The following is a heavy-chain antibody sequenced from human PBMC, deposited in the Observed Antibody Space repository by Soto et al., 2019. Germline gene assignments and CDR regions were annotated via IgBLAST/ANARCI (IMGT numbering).Heavy chain of an antibody. J-gene: IGHJ4*02. CDR2: ISSSSSTI. CDR1: GFTFSSYS. CDR3: ARDREWNDVDYFDY. V-gene: IGHV3-48*02. D-gene: IGHD1-1*01. Sequence: PGGSLRLSCAASGFTFSSYSMNWVRQAPGKGLEWVSYISSSSSTIYYADSVKGRFTISRDNAKNSLYLQMNSLRDEDTAVYYCARDREWNDVDYFDYWGQGTLVTVSS.